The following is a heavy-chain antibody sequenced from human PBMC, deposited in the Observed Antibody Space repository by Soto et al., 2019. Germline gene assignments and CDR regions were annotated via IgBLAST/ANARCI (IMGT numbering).Heavy chain of an antibody. V-gene: IGHV3-30*18. Sequence: GALRLSCAAPGFTGSSYGMHWVRQAPGKGLEWVAVISYDGSNKYYADSVKGRFTISRDNSKNTLYLQMNSLRAEDTAVYYCAKDQWEPGYYYYGMDVWGQGTTVTVSS. J-gene: IGHJ6*02. CDR1: GFTGSSYG. CDR2: ISYDGSNK. D-gene: IGHD1-26*01. CDR3: AKDQWEPGYYYYGMDV.